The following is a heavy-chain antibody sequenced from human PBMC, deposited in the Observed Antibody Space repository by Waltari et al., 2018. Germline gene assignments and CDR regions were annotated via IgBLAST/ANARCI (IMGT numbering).Heavy chain of an antibody. CDR1: GGSCSGDS. J-gene: IGHJ2*01. D-gene: IGHD6-13*01. CDR2: INHSGST. V-gene: IGHV4-34*01. Sequence: QVQLQQRGAGLLKPSETLSLTCGGYGGSCSGDSWTWIRQPPGKGLEWIGEINHSGSTSYNPSLKSRVTISVDTSKNQFSLELSSLTAADTAVYYCARGWFITAAGTRYFDFWGRGTLVTVSS. CDR3: ARGWFITAAGTRYFDF.